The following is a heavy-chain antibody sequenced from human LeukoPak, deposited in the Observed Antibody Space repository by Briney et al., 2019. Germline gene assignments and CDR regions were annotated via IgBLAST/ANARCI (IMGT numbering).Heavy chain of an antibody. CDR2: INPNSGGT. D-gene: IGHD2-2*01. V-gene: IGHV1-2*02. CDR3: ATGRAYCTSTSCPPSPLDY. CDR1: GYTFTGYY. J-gene: IGHJ4*02. Sequence: ASVKVSCKASGYTFTGYYMHWVRQAPGQGLECMGWINPNSGGTNYAQKFQGRVTMTRDTSISTAYMELSRLRSEDTAVYYCATGRAYCTSTSCPPSPLDYWGQGTLVTVSS.